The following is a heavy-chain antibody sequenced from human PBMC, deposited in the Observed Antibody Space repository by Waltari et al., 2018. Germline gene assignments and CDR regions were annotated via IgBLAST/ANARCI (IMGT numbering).Heavy chain of an antibody. D-gene: IGHD3-10*01. CDR2: IYHSGST. Sequence: VQLQASGPGLVKPSGTLSLTCAVPGGSISRSNWWSWVRQPPGKGLEWIGEIYHSGSTNYNPSLKSRVTISVDKSKNQFSLKLSSVTAADAAVYYCARVSGELLYYYYGMDVWGQGTTVTVSS. V-gene: IGHV4-4*02. J-gene: IGHJ6*02. CDR1: GGSISRSNW. CDR3: ARVSGELLYYYYGMDV.